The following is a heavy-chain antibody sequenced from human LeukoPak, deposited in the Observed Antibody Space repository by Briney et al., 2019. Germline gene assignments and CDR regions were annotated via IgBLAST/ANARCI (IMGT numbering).Heavy chain of an antibody. CDR2: IKQDESEK. D-gene: IGHD3-10*01. J-gene: IGHJ4*02. CDR3: ARDADYGSGSFDY. CDR1: GFTFSSSW. Sequence: GGSLRLSCAASGFTFSSSWMSWVRQAPGKGLEWVANIKQDESEKYYVDSVKGRFTISRDNAKNSLYLQMNILRAEDTAVYYCARDADYGSGSFDYWGQGTLVTVSS. V-gene: IGHV3-7*01.